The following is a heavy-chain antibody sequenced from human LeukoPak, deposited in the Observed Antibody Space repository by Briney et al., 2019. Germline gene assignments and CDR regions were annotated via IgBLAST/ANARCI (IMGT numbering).Heavy chain of an antibody. J-gene: IGHJ5*02. CDR1: GYTFTGYY. CDR3: SRGLYYYGSGSYYNWFDP. D-gene: IGHD3-10*01. V-gene: IGHV1-2*02. Sequence: ASVKVSYKASGYTFTGYYMHWVRQAPGQGLEWMGWINPNSGGTNYAQKFQGRVTITRDTSISTAYMELSRLRSDDTAVYYCSRGLYYYGSGSYYNWFDPWGQGTLVTVSS. CDR2: INPNSGGT.